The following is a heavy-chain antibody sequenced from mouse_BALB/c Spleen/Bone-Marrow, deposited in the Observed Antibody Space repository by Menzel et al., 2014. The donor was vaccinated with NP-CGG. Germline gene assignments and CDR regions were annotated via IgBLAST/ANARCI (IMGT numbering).Heavy chain of an antibody. CDR3: KTGAY. J-gene: IGHJ3*01. Sequence: QVQLQQSGAELVRPGASVKLSCKASGYTFTSYWINWVKQRPGQGLEWIGNIYPSDSYTNYNQKFKDKATLTVDKSSSTAYMQLSSPTSEDSSVYYCKTGAYWGQGTLVTVSA. CDR2: IYPSDSYT. V-gene: IGHV1-69*02. D-gene: IGHD4-1*01. CDR1: GYTFTSYW.